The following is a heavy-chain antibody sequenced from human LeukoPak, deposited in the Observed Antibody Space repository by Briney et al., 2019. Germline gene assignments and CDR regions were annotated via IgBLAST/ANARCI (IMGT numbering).Heavy chain of an antibody. CDR2: IFPIDSET. Sequence: GESLRISCKASGYSFSSDWIAWVRQMPGKGLEWMGIIFPIDSETTYSPSFQGQVTISADKSISTAYLQWSSLKASDTAMYYCTRGCSGGSCSRDAMDVWGQGTMVTISS. J-gene: IGHJ6*02. CDR3: TRGCSGGSCSRDAMDV. V-gene: IGHV5-51*01. D-gene: IGHD2-15*01. CDR1: GYSFSSDW.